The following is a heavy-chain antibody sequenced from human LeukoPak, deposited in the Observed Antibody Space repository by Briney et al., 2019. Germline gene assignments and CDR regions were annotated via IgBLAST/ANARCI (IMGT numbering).Heavy chain of an antibody. CDR2: ISWNSGSI. CDR3: AKDIKAGYYYYMDV. CDR1: GFTFSSYA. V-gene: IGHV3-9*01. J-gene: IGHJ6*03. Sequence: GGSLRLSCAASGFTFSSYAMHWVRQAPGKGLEWVSGISWNSGSIGYADSVKGRFTISRDNDKNSLYLQMNSLRAEDTALYYCAKDIKAGYYYYMDVWGKGTTVTISS.